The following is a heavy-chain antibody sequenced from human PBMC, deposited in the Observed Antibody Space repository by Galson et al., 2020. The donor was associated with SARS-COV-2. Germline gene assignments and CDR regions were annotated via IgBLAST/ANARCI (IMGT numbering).Heavy chain of an antibody. D-gene: IGHD3-16*01. CDR2: ISFNGGNV. J-gene: IGHJ4*02. V-gene: IGHV3-9*01. CDR3: TKCGFDVDSPEYYGFHCYCDS. Sequence: GGSLRLSCAASGFNFDVYAMHWVRQAPGPGLEWVSGISFNGGNVAYADSVKGRFVISRDTAKSSLYLQMNSLRPEDTALYYCTKCGFDVDSPEYYGFHCYCDSWGQGALVSVSS. CDR1: GFNFDVYA.